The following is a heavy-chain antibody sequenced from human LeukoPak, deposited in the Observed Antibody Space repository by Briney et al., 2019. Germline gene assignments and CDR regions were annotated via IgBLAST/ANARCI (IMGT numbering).Heavy chain of an antibody. V-gene: IGHV3-7*01. CDR3: ARDWILWFGSLREDAFDV. Sequence: LSGGSLRLSCAASGFTFSSYAMHWVRQAPGKGLEWVANINQDGSEKHYVDSVKGRFTISRDNAKNSMYLQMNSLRVEDTAIYYCARDWILWFGSLREDAFDVWGQGTMVTVSS. J-gene: IGHJ3*01. CDR2: INQDGSEK. D-gene: IGHD3-10*01. CDR1: GFTFSSYA.